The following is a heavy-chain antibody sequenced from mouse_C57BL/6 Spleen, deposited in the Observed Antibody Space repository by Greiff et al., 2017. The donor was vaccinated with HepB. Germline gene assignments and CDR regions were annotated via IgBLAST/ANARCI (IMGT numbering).Heavy chain of an antibody. V-gene: IGHV14-1*01. D-gene: IGHD3-2*02. CDR2: IDPEDGDT. J-gene: IGHJ2*01. CDR1: GFNIKDYY. Sequence: VQLQQSGAELVRPGASVKLSCTASGFNIKDYYMHWVKQRPEQGLEWIGRIDPEDGDTEYAPKFQGKATMTADTSSNTAYLQLSSLTSEDTAVYYCTTLDSSGYVWRGYWGQGTTLTVSS. CDR3: TTLDSSGYVWRGY.